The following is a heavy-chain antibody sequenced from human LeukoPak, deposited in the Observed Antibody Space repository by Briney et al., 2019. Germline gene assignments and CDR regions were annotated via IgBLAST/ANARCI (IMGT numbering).Heavy chain of an antibody. D-gene: IGHD5-24*01. CDR3: ARGKWRWLRGGIDY. CDR1: GFTFSSYS. V-gene: IGHV3-48*01. CDR2: ISSSTSTI. J-gene: IGHJ4*02. Sequence: GGSLRLSCAASGFTFSSYSMNWVRHAPGKGLEWVSYISSSTSTIYYADSVKGRFTISRDNAKNSLYLQMDSLRAEDTAVYFCARGKWRWLRGGIDYWGQGTLVTVSS.